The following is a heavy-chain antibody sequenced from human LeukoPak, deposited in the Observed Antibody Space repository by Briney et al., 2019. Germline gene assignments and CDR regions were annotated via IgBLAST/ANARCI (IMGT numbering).Heavy chain of an antibody. CDR1: GGSISSGGYY. D-gene: IGHD3-22*01. J-gene: IGHJ5*01. Sequence: PSETLSLTCTVSGGSISSGGYYWSWIRQHPGKGLEWIGYIYYSGSTYYNPSLKSRVTISVDTSKNQFSLKLSSVTAADTAVYYCARGHMIVMVNWFDSWGQGTLVTVSS. CDR2: IYYSGST. V-gene: IGHV4-31*03. CDR3: ARGHMIVMVNWFDS.